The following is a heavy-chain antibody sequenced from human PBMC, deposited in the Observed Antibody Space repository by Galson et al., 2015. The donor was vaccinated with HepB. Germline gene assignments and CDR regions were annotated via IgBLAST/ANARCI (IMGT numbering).Heavy chain of an antibody. V-gene: IGHV3-23*01. CDR2: ISGSGSST. J-gene: IGHJ4*02. D-gene: IGHD2-2*01. CDR1: GFTFSSYA. Sequence: SLRLSCAASGFTFSSYAMSWVRQAPGKGLEWVSGISGSGSSTNYAESVKGRFTISRDNSKKTLYLQMDSLRAEDTAVYYCAKADFFRYCTSTSCHPFDHWGQGTLVTVSS. CDR3: AKADFFRYCTSTSCHPFDH.